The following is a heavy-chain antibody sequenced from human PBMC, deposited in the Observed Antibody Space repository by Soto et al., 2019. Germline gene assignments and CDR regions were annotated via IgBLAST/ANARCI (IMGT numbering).Heavy chain of an antibody. CDR3: AKGEYSSSYLFDY. D-gene: IGHD6-6*01. CDR1: GFTFSSYG. J-gene: IGHJ4*02. Sequence: PGGSLRLSCAASGFTFSSYGMHWVRQAPGKGLEWVAVISYDGSNKYYADSVKGRFTISRDNSKNTLYLQMNSLRAEDMAVYYCAKGEYSSSYLFDYWGQGTLVTVSS. CDR2: ISYDGSNK. V-gene: IGHV3-30*18.